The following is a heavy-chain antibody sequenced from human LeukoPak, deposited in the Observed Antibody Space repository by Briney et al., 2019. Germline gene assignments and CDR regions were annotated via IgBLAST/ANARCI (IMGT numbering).Heavy chain of an antibody. J-gene: IGHJ4*02. V-gene: IGHV3-48*04. CDR2: ISGRSGTI. D-gene: IGHD6-6*01. Sequence: GAPRQSSGDCACSCISYSLNGVGRAIRRKGEGVSCISGRSGTIYYADSVKGRFTISRDNAQNSLYLQMNSLRAEGTAVYYCARDDSASSFSDYWGQGTLVTVSS. CDR3: ARDDSASSFSDY. CDR1: ACSCISYS.